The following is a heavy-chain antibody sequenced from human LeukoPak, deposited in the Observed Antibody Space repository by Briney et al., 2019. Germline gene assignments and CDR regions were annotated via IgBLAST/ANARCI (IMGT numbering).Heavy chain of an antibody. J-gene: IGHJ4*02. Sequence: GASVKVSCKTSGYTFTNYDINWVRQAPGQGLEWMGRIIPILNITNYAQKFQGRVTITADKSTNTAYMELSNLRSEDTAVYFCARDRALVRELWSASAFDYWGQGTLVTVSS. CDR2: IIPILNIT. CDR1: GYTFTNYD. V-gene: IGHV1-69*04. D-gene: IGHD5-18*01. CDR3: ARDRALVRELWSASAFDY.